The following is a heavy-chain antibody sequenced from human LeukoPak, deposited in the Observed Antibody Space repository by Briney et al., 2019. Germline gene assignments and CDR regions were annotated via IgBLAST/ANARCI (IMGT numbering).Heavy chain of an antibody. CDR3: ARDRTKHTVTTHFDL. J-gene: IGHJ4*02. CDR1: GGSISSHY. D-gene: IGHD4-17*01. CDR2: AYYRGST. Sequence: NPSETLSLTCTVSGGSISSHYWSWIRQPPGKGLEWIGSAYYRGSTDYNPSIKSRVTISVDTSKNQLSLRLDSVTAADTAVYYCARDRTKHTVTTHFDLWGQGSLVVVSS. V-gene: IGHV4-59*11.